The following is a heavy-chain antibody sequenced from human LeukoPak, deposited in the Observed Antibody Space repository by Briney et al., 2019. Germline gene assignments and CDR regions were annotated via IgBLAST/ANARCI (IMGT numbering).Heavy chain of an antibody. J-gene: IGHJ4*02. D-gene: IGHD2-2*01. CDR1: RYTFTGCY. CDR2: INPNSVGT. V-gene: IGHV1-2*02. CDR3: ARGLRDFPAFDS. Sequence: ASVTVSCKASRYTFTGCYMNWVRQAPGQGLEWMGWINPNSVGTNYAQKFQGRVTMTRDTSISTAYMELRRLRSDDTAVYYCARGLRDFPAFDSWSQGTLVTVSS.